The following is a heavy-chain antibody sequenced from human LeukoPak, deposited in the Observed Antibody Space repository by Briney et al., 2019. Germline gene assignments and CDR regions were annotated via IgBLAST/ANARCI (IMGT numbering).Heavy chain of an antibody. V-gene: IGHV4-34*01. D-gene: IGHD6-19*01. CDR3: ARGQVDGYVDY. Sequence: PSETLSLTCAVYGGSFSGYYWSWIRQPPGKGLEWIGEINHSGSTNYNPSLKSRVTISVDTSKNQFSLKLSSVTAADTAVYYCARGQVDGYVDYWGQGTLVTVSS. CDR1: GGSFSGYY. J-gene: IGHJ4*02. CDR2: INHSGST.